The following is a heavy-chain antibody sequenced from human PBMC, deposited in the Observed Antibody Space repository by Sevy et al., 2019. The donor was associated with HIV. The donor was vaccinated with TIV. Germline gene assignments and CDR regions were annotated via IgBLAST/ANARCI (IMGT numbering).Heavy chain of an antibody. CDR2: IIPIFGTA. CDR3: ASVAVTTIKTSFDY. J-gene: IGHJ4*02. CDR1: GGTFSSYA. Sequence: ASVKVSCKASGGTFSSYAISWVRQAPGQGLEWMGGIIPIFGTANYAQKFQGRVTITADESTSTAYMELSSLRSEDTAVYYCASVAVTTIKTSFDYLGQGTLVTVSS. D-gene: IGHD4-17*01. V-gene: IGHV1-69*13.